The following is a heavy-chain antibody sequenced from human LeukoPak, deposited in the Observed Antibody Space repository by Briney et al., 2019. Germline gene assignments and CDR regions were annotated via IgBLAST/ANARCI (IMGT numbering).Heavy chain of an antibody. J-gene: IGHJ4*02. CDR1: GYAFTGYY. D-gene: IGHD2-8*01. Sequence: ASVKVSRKAFGYAFTGYYIHWVRQAPGQGLEWMGCLNPSSGATNYEQKFQGRVTMTRDTSISTAYMELSNLRSDDTAVYYCARDLRSLMDYFDYWGQGTLVTVSS. V-gene: IGHV1-2*02. CDR3: ARDLRSLMDYFDY. CDR2: LNPSSGAT.